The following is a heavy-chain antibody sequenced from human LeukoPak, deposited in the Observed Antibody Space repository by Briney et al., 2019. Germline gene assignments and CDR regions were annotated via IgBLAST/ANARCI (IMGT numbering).Heavy chain of an antibody. CDR1: GFTFSGSA. Sequence: PGGSLRLSCAASGFTFSGSAMHWVRQASGKGLEWAGRIRSKANSYATAYAASVKGRFTISRDDSKNTAYLQMNSLKTEDTAVYYCTRDLVLTGFGSDYWGQGTLVTVSS. V-gene: IGHV3-73*01. CDR2: IRSKANSYAT. J-gene: IGHJ4*02. D-gene: IGHD3-9*01. CDR3: TRDLVLTGFGSDY.